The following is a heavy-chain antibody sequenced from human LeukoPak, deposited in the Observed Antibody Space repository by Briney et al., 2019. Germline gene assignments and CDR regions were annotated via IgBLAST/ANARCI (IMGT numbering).Heavy chain of an antibody. Sequence: GGSLRLSCAASGFTFDDYAMHWVRQAPGKGLEWVSGISWNSGSIGYADSVKGRFTISRDNAKNSLYLQMSSLRAEDTALYYCAKYMEMATIGILDYWGQGTLVTVSS. D-gene: IGHD5-24*01. CDR2: ISWNSGSI. CDR1: GFTFDDYA. CDR3: AKYMEMATIGILDY. V-gene: IGHV3-9*01. J-gene: IGHJ4*02.